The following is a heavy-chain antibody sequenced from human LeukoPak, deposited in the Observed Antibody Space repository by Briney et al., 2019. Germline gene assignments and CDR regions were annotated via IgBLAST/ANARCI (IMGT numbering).Heavy chain of an antibody. Sequence: GASVKVSCKASGYTFTSYGISWVRQAPGQGLEWMRWISAYNGNTNYAQKLQGRVTMTTDTSTSTAYMELRSLRSDDTAVYYCARDAPPMITFWGDPAFDYWGQGTLVTVSS. V-gene: IGHV1-18*04. J-gene: IGHJ4*02. CDR1: GYTFTSYG. CDR2: ISAYNGNT. D-gene: IGHD3-16*01. CDR3: ARDAPPMITFWGDPAFDY.